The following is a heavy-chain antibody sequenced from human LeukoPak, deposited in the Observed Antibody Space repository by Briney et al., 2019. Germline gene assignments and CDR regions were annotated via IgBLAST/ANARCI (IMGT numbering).Heavy chain of an antibody. V-gene: IGHV4-31*03. CDR3: AREDIVVVPAAQVVYYYYYMDV. D-gene: IGHD2-2*01. Sequence: SETLSLTCTVSGGSISSGGYYWSWIRQHPGKGPEWIGYIYYSGSTYYNPSLKSRVTISVDTSKNQFSLKLSSVTAADTAVYYCAREDIVVVPAAQVVYYYYYMDVWGKGTTVTVSS. J-gene: IGHJ6*03. CDR2: IYYSGST. CDR1: GGSISSGGYY.